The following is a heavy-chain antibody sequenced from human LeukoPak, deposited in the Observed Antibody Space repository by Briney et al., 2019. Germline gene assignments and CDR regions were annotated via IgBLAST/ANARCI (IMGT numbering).Heavy chain of an antibody. CDR2: INPYSGGT. J-gene: IGHJ4*02. CDR3: ARNQGTPIKGGNTGF. D-gene: IGHD4-23*01. Sequence: GASVKVSCKASGYTFTGYHIHWVRQAPGQGLEWMRRINPYSGGTNFAQKFQGRVTMTRDTSITTAYMDLSSLTPDDTAVYFRARNQGTPIKGGNTGFWGRGTQVTVSS. CDR1: GYTFTGYH. V-gene: IGHV1-2*06.